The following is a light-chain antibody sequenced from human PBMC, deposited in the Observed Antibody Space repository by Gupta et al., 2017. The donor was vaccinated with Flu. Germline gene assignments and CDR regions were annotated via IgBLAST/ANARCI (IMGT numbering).Light chain of an antibody. CDR1: QSGASN. CDR3: QQDKHWPPLT. J-gene: IGKJ4*01. V-gene: IGKV3-15*01. CDR2: GAS. Sequence: DRATVSCRASQSGASNLAWYKQKPGQPPRLLIYGASTRATGVPARFSGSGSGTDFTLTISSLQSEDFAVYYCQQDKHWPPLTFGGGTKVEI.